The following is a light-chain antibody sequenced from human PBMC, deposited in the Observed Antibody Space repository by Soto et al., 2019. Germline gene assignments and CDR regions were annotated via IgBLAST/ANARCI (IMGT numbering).Light chain of an antibody. CDR3: QQSYSTPWS. CDR2: AAS. V-gene: IGKV1-39*01. CDR1: QSISSY. J-gene: IGKJ1*01. Sequence: DIQMTQSPSSLSASVGDIVTITCRASQSISSYLNWYQQKPGKAPKLLIYAASSLQSGVPSRFGGSGSGTDFTLTISSLQPEDFATYYCQQSYSTPWSFGQGTKVDIK.